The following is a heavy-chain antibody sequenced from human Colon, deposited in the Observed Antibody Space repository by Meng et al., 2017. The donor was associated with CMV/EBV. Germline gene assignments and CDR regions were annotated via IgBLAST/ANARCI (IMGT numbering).Heavy chain of an antibody. D-gene: IGHD5-12*01. CDR1: GGSIRSSNW. V-gene: IGHV4-4*03. J-gene: IGHJ4*02. Sequence: VQQQESGHGLGKPPGPLALTCAVAGGSIRSSNWWRWVRQPPGKGLEWIGEIYHSGSTNYNPSLKSRVTISVDKSKNQFSLKLSSVTAADTAVYYCVRGPPYFDYWGQGTLVTVSS. CDR3: VRGPPYFDY. CDR2: IYHSGST.